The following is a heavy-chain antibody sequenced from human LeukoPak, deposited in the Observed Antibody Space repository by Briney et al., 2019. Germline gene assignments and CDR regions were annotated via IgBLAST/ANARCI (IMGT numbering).Heavy chain of an antibody. D-gene: IGHD6-13*01. J-gene: IGHJ6*02. CDR3: AGCLSSSWYNPYYYYGMDV. V-gene: IGHV1-8*01. Sequence: ASVKVSCKASGYTFTSYDINWVRQATGQGLEWMGWMNPNSGNTGYAQKFQGRVTMTRNTSISTAYMELSSLRSEDTAVYYCAGCLSSSWYNPYYYYGMDVWGQGTTVTVSS. CDR2: MNPNSGNT. CDR1: GYTFTSYD.